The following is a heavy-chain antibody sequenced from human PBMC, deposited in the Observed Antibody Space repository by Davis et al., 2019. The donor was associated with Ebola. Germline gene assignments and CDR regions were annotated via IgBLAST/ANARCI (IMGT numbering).Heavy chain of an antibody. CDR1: GGTFSSYA. Sequence: AASVKVSCKASGGTFSSYAISWVRQAPGHGLKWMGVINPSDGSTTYAQEFQGRVTMTRDTSTSTMYLEIRSLTFEDTAVYFCVIISMTWGQGTLVTVSS. V-gene: IGHV1-46*01. CDR3: VIISMT. CDR2: INPSDGST. J-gene: IGHJ5*01.